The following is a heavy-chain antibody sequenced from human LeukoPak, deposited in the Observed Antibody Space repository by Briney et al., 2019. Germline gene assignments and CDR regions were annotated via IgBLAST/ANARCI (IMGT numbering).Heavy chain of an antibody. CDR2: IHYSGST. J-gene: IGHJ3*02. D-gene: IGHD3-10*01. CDR3: ARAGTLADYPGAFDI. V-gene: IGHV4-31*03. Sequence: SETLSLTCTVSGGSISSGGYYWSWIRQRPGKGLEWIGYIHYSGSTYYNPSLKSRVTISVDTSKNQFSLKLSSVTAADTAVYYCARAGTLADYPGAFDIWGQGTMVTVSS. CDR1: GGSISSGGYY.